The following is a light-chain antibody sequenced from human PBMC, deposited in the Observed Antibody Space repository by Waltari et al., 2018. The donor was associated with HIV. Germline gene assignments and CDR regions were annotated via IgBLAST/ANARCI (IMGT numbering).Light chain of an antibody. CDR1: SSNIGNDH. V-gene: IGLV1-47*01. J-gene: IGLJ1*01. CDR2: KNY. CDR3: VGWDGSLSGYV. Sequence: QSVLTQPTSASGTPGQTVTISCSASSSNIGNDHVYFYQQLPGMTPKLLIYKNYQRPSGVPDRFAGSKSGTSASLAISGLRSEDEADYYCVGWDGSLSGYVFGAGTKVTVL.